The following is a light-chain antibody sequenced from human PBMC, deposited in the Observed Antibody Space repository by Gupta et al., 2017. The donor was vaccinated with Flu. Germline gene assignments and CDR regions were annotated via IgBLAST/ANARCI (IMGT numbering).Light chain of an antibody. CDR3: QQYNSYSPYS. CDR1: QSISSW. J-gene: IGKJ2*03. CDR2: KAS. Sequence: SAXXGDRVTITCRASQSISSWLAWYQQKPGKAPKLLIYKASSLESGVPSRFSGSGSGTEFTLTISSLQPDDFATYYCQQYNSYSPYSFGQGTKLEIK. V-gene: IGKV1-5*03.